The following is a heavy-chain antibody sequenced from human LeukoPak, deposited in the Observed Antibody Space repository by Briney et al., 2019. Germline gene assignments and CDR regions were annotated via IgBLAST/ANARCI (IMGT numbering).Heavy chain of an antibody. CDR1: GYTFTSYG. Sequence: ASVKVSCKASGYTFTSYGISWVRQAPGQGLEWVGWINPNSGGTNYAQKFQGRVTMTRDTSISTAYMELSRLRSDDTAVYYCARVMIPPPYYDFWSGFIDYWGQGTLVTVSS. CDR3: ARVMIPPPYYDFWSGFIDY. D-gene: IGHD3-3*01. J-gene: IGHJ4*02. V-gene: IGHV1-2*02. CDR2: INPNSGGT.